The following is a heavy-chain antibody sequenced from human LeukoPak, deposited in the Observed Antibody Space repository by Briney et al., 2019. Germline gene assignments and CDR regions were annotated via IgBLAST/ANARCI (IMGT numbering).Heavy chain of an antibody. CDR1: GYTFSSYY. V-gene: IGHV1-46*01. CDR2: INPSGGST. Sequence: ASVKVSCKAPGYTFSSYYMHWVRQAPGQGLEWMGIINPSGGSTSYAQKFQGRVTMTRDTSTSTVYMELSSLRSEDTAVYYCAREWFGDPDYWGQGTLVTVSS. J-gene: IGHJ4*02. CDR3: AREWFGDPDY. D-gene: IGHD3-10*01.